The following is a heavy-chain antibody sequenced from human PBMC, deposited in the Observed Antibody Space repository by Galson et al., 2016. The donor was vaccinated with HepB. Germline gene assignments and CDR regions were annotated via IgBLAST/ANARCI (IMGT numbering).Heavy chain of an antibody. V-gene: IGHV1-2*02. CDR1: GYTFTDFY. CDR3: ARAIADLKAPYNYYYMYV. CDR2: INPNSGRT. J-gene: IGHJ6*03. Sequence: SVKVSCKASGYTFTDFYMHWVRQAPGQGLEWMGWINPNSGRTNHAQKFQGRVSMTRDTSISTAYMELSRLTFDDTAVYYCARAIADLKAPYNYYYMYVWGKGTTVAVSS. D-gene: IGHD2-21*01.